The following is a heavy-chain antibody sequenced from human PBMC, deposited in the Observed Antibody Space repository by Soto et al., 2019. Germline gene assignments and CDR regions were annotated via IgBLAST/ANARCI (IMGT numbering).Heavy chain of an antibody. Sequence: GGSLRLSCAASGFTFSTSALHWVRQTPGKGLEWVAVISYEGSNTYYAASVMGRFTISKDNSKNTLYLQMNTLRVEDAAVYYCVRDANVVATSRDGYNPDYWGQGTLVTVSS. CDR2: ISYEGSNT. J-gene: IGHJ4*02. CDR1: GFTFSTSA. V-gene: IGHV3-30-3*01. D-gene: IGHD5-12*01. CDR3: VRDANVVATSRDGYNPDY.